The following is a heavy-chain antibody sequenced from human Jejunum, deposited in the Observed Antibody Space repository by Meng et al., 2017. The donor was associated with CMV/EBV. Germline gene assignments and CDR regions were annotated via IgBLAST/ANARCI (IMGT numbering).Heavy chain of an antibody. V-gene: IGHV1-18*01. J-gene: IGHJ5*02. CDR1: FNTYG. CDR3: ARGPCGYTYGYCNWFDP. D-gene: IGHD5-18*01. CDR2: ITPYNADT. Sequence: FNTYGLSWVRQAPGQGLEWMGWITPYNADTNYAQKFQGRVSMTIDTSTNIAYLELRSLRSDDTATYFCARGPCGYTYGYCNWFDPWGQGTLVTVSS.